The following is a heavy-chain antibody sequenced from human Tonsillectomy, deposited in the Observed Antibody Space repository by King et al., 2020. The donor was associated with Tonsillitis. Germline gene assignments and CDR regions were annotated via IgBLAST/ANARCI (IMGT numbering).Heavy chain of an antibody. V-gene: IGHV4-31*03. Sequence: VPLQESGPGLVKPSQTLSLTCTVSGASITSPGYYWSWIRQHPTKGLEWIGYISYSGNTFYNPSLKSRLIISVDTSKNQFSLKVNSVNAADTAVYYCASTTPPYYYYYMDVWGKGTTVTVSS. CDR3: ASTTPPYYYYYMDV. D-gene: IGHD1-1*01. CDR2: ISYSGNT. J-gene: IGHJ6*03. CDR1: GASITSPGYY.